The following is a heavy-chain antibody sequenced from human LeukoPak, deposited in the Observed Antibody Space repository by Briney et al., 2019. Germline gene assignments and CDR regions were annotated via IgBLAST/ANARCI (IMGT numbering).Heavy chain of an antibody. D-gene: IGHD3-3*01. J-gene: IGHJ4*02. CDR2: IYHSGST. V-gene: IGHV4-30-2*01. CDR3: AREVRDFWSGYYTGLDY. CDR1: GGSISSGGYS. Sequence: SQTLSLTCAVSGGSISSGGYSWSWIRQPPGKGLEWIGYIYHSGSTYYNPSLKSRVTISVDTSKNQFSLKLSSVTAADTAVYYCAREVRDFWSGYYTGLDYWGQGTLVTVSS.